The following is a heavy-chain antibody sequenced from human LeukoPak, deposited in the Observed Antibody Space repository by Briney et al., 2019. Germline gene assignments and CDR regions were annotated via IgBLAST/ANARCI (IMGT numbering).Heavy chain of an antibody. J-gene: IGHJ6*03. CDR2: IYYSVST. V-gene: IGHV4-39*07. Sequence: PSETLSLTCTVSGGSISSSSYYWGWIRQPPGKGLEWIGSIYYSVSTYYNPSLKSRVTISLDTSKNQFSLKLSAVTAADTAVYYCARGGEYSGYANYYYYYYMDVWGKGTTVTISS. CDR1: GGSISSSSYY. CDR3: ARGGEYSGYANYYYYYYMDV. D-gene: IGHD5-12*01.